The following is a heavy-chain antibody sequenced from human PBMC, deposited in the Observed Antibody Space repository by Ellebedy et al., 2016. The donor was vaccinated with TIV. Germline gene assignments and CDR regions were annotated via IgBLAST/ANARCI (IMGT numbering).Heavy chain of an antibody. Sequence: GESLKISCAASGFTFSSYAMHWVRQAPGKGLEWVAFISYEGSNKHYADSVRGRFTISRDNFKNTLFLQLNSLRPEDTAVFYCAKSPRPSTVTYFDHWGQGTLVTVPS. CDR2: ISYEGSNK. V-gene: IGHV3-30*18. J-gene: IGHJ4*02. CDR1: GFTFSSYA. CDR3: AKSPRPSTVTYFDH. D-gene: IGHD4-17*01.